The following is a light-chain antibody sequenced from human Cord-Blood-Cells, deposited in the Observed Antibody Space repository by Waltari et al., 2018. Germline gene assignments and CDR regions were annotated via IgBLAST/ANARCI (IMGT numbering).Light chain of an antibody. CDR3: MQALQTPFT. Sequence: DIVMTQSPLPLPVTPGEPASISCRSSQSLLHSNGYKYLDWYLQKPGQSPQLLIYLGSNRASGVPDRFSGSGSGTDFTLKISRVEAEDVGVYYCMQALQTPFTFGPGTKVDIK. V-gene: IGKV2-28*01. CDR2: LGS. J-gene: IGKJ3*01. CDR1: QSLLHSNGYKY.